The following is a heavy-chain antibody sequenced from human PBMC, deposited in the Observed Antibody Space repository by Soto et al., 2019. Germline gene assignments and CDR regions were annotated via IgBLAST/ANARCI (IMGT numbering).Heavy chain of an antibody. J-gene: IGHJ4*02. D-gene: IGHD3-16*01. CDR3: VRGSGGLDS. Sequence: EVQLVESGGGFVQPGGSLRLSCAASGFTFSHYWMHWVRQAPGKGLVWVSHIINDGSDTVYADSVKGRFSISRDNAKNMVYLQMNSLRPADTAVYYCVRGSGGLDSWGQGTVVTVSS. CDR1: GFTFSHYW. V-gene: IGHV3-74*01. CDR2: IINDGSDT.